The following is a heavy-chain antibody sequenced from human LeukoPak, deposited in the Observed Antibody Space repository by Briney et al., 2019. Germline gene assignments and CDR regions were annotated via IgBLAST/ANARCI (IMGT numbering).Heavy chain of an antibody. CDR3: ASDRLRGRDAFDI. D-gene: IGHD4-17*01. CDR2: IYYSGST. Sequence: SQTLSLTCTVSGGSISSGDYYWSWIRQPPGKGLEWIGYIYYSGSTYYNPSLKSRVTISVDTSKNQFSLKLSSVTAADTAVYYCASDRLRGRDAFDIWGQGTMVTVSS. V-gene: IGHV4-30-4*08. J-gene: IGHJ3*02. CDR1: GGSISSGDYY.